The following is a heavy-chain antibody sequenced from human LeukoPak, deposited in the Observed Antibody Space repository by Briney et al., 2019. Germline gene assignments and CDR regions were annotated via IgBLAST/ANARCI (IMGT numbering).Heavy chain of an antibody. Sequence: PGGSLRLSCAASGFTFSSYSMNWVRQAPGKGLEWISYVSYSSSTIYYADSVKGRFTISRDNAKNSLYLQMNSLGDEDTAVYYCARDAHIVRGVNPLDYWGQGTLVTVSS. CDR3: ARDAHIVRGVNPLDY. CDR2: VSYSSSTI. CDR1: GFTFSSYS. J-gene: IGHJ4*02. V-gene: IGHV3-48*02. D-gene: IGHD3-10*01.